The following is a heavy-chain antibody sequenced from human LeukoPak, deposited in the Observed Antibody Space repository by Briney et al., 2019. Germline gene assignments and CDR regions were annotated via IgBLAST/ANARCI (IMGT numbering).Heavy chain of an antibody. CDR3: ARYGSGNYWFDP. J-gene: IGHJ5*02. V-gene: IGHV4-30-2*01. CDR1: GGSISTDDYS. CDR2: IYPSGLT. Sequence: SETLSLTCAVSGGSISTDDYSWSWIRQPPGKGLEWIGYIYPSGLTFYNPSLKSRVTISIDKNQFSLKLTSVTAADTAVYYCARYGSGNYWFDPWGQGTLVTVSS. D-gene: IGHD3-10*01.